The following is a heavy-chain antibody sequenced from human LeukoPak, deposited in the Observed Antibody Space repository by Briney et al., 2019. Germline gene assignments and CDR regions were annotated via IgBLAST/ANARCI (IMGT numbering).Heavy chain of an antibody. D-gene: IGHD6-13*01. CDR2: INPNSGGT. Sequence: GASVKVSCKASGYTFTSYYMHWVRQAPGQGLEWMGWINPNSGGTNYAQKFQGRGTMTRDTSISTAYMELSRLRSDDTAVYYCARAYSSSWYRDAFDIWGQGTMVTVSS. V-gene: IGHV1-2*02. CDR1: GYTFTSYY. J-gene: IGHJ3*02. CDR3: ARAYSSSWYRDAFDI.